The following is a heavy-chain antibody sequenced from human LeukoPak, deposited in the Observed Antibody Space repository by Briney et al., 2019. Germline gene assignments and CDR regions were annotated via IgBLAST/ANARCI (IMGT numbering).Heavy chain of an antibody. D-gene: IGHD2-21*01. CDR3: ARVAGGDLIDY. CDR2: IYDSGST. CDR1: GGSISGYY. J-gene: IGHJ4*02. V-gene: IGHV4-59*01. Sequence: PSETLSLTCTASGGSISGYYWSWIRQPPGKGLERIGYIYDSGSTNYNPSLKSRVTISVDTSKNQFSLKLSSVTAADMAVYYCARVAGGDLIDYWGQGTLVTVSS.